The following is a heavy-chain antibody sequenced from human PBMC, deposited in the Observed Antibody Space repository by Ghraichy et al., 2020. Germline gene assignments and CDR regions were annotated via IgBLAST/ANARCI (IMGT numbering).Heavy chain of an antibody. CDR1: GFTVSSNY. V-gene: IGHV3-53*01. CDR2: IYSGGST. CDR3: ARDGRPKRIAAAGTDWYFDL. J-gene: IGHJ2*01. Sequence: GGSLRLSCAASGFTVSSNYMSWVRQAPGKGLEWVSVIYSGGSTYYADSVKGRFTISRDNSKNTLYLQMNSLRAEDTAVYYCARDGRPKRIAAAGTDWYFDLWGRGTLVTVSS. D-gene: IGHD6-13*01.